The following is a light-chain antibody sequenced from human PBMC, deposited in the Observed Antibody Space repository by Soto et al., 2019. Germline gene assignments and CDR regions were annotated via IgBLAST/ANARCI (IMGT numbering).Light chain of an antibody. CDR1: SSDVGGYNY. CDR3: SSYTSSYVV. J-gene: IGLJ2*01. Sequence: QSALTQPASVSGSPGQSITISCTGTSSDVGGYNYVSWYQQHPGKAPNLMIYDVSNRPSGVSNRFSGSKSGNTASLTISGLQAEDEADYYCSSYTSSYVVFGGGTKLTVL. V-gene: IGLV2-14*01. CDR2: DVS.